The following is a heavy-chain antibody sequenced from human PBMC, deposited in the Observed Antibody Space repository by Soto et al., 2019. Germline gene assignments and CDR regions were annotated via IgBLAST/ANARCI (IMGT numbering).Heavy chain of an antibody. Sequence: SETLSLTCAVSGGSISSSNWWSWVRQPPGKGLEWIGDIYHSGSTNYNPALKSRVTISVDKSKNQFSLKLSSVTAAEKAVYYCAGRPHRLYCSRTSGYSRSYDYYGMDVLGQGTTVTASS. CDR1: GGSISSSNW. J-gene: IGHJ6*02. CDR2: IYHSGST. V-gene: IGHV4-4*02. D-gene: IGHD2-2*02. CDR3: AGRPHRLYCSRTSGYSRSYDYYGMDV.